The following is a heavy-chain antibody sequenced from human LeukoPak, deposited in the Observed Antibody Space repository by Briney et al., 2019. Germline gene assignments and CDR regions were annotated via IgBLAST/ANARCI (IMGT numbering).Heavy chain of an antibody. V-gene: IGHV4-34*01. D-gene: IGHD3-10*01. CDR1: GGSFSGYY. CDR2: INHSGST. J-gene: IGHJ6*03. CDR3: ARLIGELWFGDYYYYYMDV. Sequence: SETLSLTCAVYGGSFSGYYWSWIRQPPGKGLEWIGEINHSGSTNYNPSLKSRVTISVDTSKNQFSLKLSSVTAADTAVYYCARLIGELWFGDYYYYYMDVWGKGTTVTISS.